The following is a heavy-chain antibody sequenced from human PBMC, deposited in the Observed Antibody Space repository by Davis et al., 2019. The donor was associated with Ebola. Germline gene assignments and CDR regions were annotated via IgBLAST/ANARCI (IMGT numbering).Heavy chain of an antibody. J-gene: IGHJ4*02. D-gene: IGHD6-19*01. CDR3: ARDAPYSSGWYGSLDY. Sequence: GESLKISCAASGFTFSSYWMHWVRQAPGKGLVWVSRINSDGSSTSYADSVKGRFTISRDNSKNTLYLQMNSLRAEDTAVYYCARDAPYSSGWYGSLDYWGQGTLVTVSS. V-gene: IGHV3-74*01. CDR2: INSDGSST. CDR1: GFTFSSYW.